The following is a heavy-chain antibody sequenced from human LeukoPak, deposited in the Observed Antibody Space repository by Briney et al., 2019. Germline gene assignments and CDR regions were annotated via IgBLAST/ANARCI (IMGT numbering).Heavy chain of an antibody. J-gene: IGHJ4*02. Sequence: KLSGPTLVNPTQTLTLTCTFSGFSLNTRGVGVGWIRQPPGRALEWLALVYWDDDRRYSPSLKSRLTITKDTSKNQVVLTMTNMDPVDTATYFCAHRKNYYDSSVFDNWGQGTLVTVSS. CDR3: AHRKNYYDSSVFDN. D-gene: IGHD3-22*01. CDR2: VYWDDDR. V-gene: IGHV2-5*02. CDR1: GFSLNTRGVG.